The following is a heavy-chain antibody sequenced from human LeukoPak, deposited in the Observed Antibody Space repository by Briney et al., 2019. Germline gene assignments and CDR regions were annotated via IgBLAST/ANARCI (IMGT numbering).Heavy chain of an antibody. D-gene: IGHD5-24*01. CDR1: GFTFRSYN. CDR2: ISSSSIM. V-gene: IGHV3-69-1*01. CDR3: AREREMAI. J-gene: IGHJ3*02. Sequence: GGSLRLSCAASGFTFRSYNMHWVRQAPGKGLEWVSSISSSSIMNYADSVKGRFTISRDNAKNSLYLQMNSLRAEDTAVYYCAREREMAIWGQGTMVTLSS.